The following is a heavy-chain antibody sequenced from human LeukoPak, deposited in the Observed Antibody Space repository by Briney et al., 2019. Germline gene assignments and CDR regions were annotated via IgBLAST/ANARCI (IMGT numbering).Heavy chain of an antibody. Sequence: GASVKLSCKAAGYTFTSYGISWVRQAPGQGLEWMGRFSAYNGDTNYAQKLQGRVTMTTDTSTSTAYMELRSLRSDDTAVYYCARDAPPGFWSGYYSGWDYYYMDVWGKGTTVTVSS. J-gene: IGHJ6*03. V-gene: IGHV1-18*01. CDR2: FSAYNGDT. CDR3: ARDAPPGFWSGYYSGWDYYYMDV. CDR1: GYTFTSYG. D-gene: IGHD3-3*01.